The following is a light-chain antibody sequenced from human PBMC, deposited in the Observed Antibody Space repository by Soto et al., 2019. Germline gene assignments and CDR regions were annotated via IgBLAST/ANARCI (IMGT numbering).Light chain of an antibody. V-gene: IGLV1-40*01. CDR1: SSNIGAGYD. CDR3: QSYDSSLSVWV. CDR2: GNS. J-gene: IGLJ3*02. Sequence: QLVLTQPPSVSGAPGPRVTISCTGSSSNIGAGYDVHWYQQLPGTAPKLLIYGNSNRPSGVPDRFSGSKSGTSASLAITGLQAEDEADYYCQSYDSSLSVWVFGGGTKLTVL.